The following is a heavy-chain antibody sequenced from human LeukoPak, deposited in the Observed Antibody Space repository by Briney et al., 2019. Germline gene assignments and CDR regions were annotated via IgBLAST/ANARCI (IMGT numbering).Heavy chain of an antibody. CDR1: GFTFSGSA. D-gene: IGHD1-7*01. CDR3: TRQASGYDNWNYKSGFDY. CDR2: IRSKANSYAT. J-gene: IGHJ4*02. V-gene: IGHV3-73*01. Sequence: GGSLRLSCAASGFTFSGSALHWVRQASGKGLEWVGRIRSKANSYATAYAASVKGRFTISRDDSKNTAYLQMNSLKTEDTAVYYCTRQASGYDNWNYKSGFDYWGQGTLVTVSS.